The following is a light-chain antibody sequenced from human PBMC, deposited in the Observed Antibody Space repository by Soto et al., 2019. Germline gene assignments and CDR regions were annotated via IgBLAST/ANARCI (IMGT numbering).Light chain of an antibody. V-gene: IGKV1-27*01. J-gene: IGKJ3*01. CDR1: QGIRNY. CDR2: AAS. Sequence: DIQMTQSPTSLSASVGDRVTITCRASQGIRNYVAWYQQIPGKAPKLLIYAASTLQSGVPSRFSGSGSGTDVYLTIIGLQPEDVATYSCQKYSSVPVFGPGTKVEIK. CDR3: QKYSSVPV.